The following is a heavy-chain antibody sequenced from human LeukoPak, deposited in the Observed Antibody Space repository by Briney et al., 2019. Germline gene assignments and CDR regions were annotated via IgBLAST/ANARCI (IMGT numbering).Heavy chain of an antibody. D-gene: IGHD5-12*01. Sequence: PSETLSLTCTVSGGSISSYYWSWIRQPPGKGLEWIGYIYYSGSTNYNPSLKSRVTISVDTSKNQFSLKLSSVTAADTAVYYCAREWGGGLYSGYDSGLDYWGQGTLVTVSS. CDR3: AREWGGGLYSGYDSGLDY. J-gene: IGHJ4*02. CDR2: IYYSGST. CDR1: GGSISSYY. V-gene: IGHV4-59*01.